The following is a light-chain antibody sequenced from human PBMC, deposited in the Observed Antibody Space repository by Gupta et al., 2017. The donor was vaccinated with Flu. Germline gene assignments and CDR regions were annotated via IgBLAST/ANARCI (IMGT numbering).Light chain of an antibody. Sequence: DRATLSCRADADVYNNVAWYQQQPGQAPRLLIFGASTRAAGVPARFSGSGYGTEFTLTITSLQSEDFAVYFCQQYYDWPPCTFGQGTKVEIK. CDR1: ADVYNN. J-gene: IGKJ2*02. CDR2: GAS. V-gene: IGKV3-15*01. CDR3: QQYYDWPPCT.